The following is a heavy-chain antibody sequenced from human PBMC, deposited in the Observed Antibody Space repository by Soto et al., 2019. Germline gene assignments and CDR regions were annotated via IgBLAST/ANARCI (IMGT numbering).Heavy chain of an antibody. Sequence: EVQLVQSGAEVKKPGESLKISCKASGNTFTGYWIGWVRQMPGKGLEWMGIIYPGDSDTTYSPSFQGQVTISVDKSISTAYLQWSSLKASDTAMYYCARHEWNIAGRLSYFDYWGQGTLVTVSS. J-gene: IGHJ4*02. CDR3: ARHEWNIAGRLSYFDY. CDR1: GNTFTGYW. D-gene: IGHD6-6*01. CDR2: IYPGDSDT. V-gene: IGHV5-51*01.